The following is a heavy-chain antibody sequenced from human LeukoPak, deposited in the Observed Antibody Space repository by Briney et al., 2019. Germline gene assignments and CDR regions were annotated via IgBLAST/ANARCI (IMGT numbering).Heavy chain of an antibody. D-gene: IGHD2-2*01. J-gene: IGHJ4*02. CDR1: GGSISSGGYY. Sequence: PSETLSLTCTVSGGSISSGGYYWSWLRQPPGKGLEWIGYIYHSGSTYYNPSLKSRVTISVDRSKNQFSLKLSSVTAADTAVYSCARAKILVVPAAPAYDYWGQGTLVTVSS. V-gene: IGHV4-30-2*01. CDR3: ARAKILVVPAAPAYDY. CDR2: IYHSGST.